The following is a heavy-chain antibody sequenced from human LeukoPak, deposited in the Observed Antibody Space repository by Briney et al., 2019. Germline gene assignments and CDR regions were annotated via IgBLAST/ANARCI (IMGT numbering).Heavy chain of an antibody. Sequence: ASVKVSCKASGYTFTSYGISWVRQAPGQGLEWMGWISAYNGNTNYAQKLQGRVTMTTDTSTSTAYKELRSLRSDDTAVYYCARVRNLMPREYWGQGTLVTVSS. D-gene: IGHD1-7*01. CDR3: ARVRNLMPREY. CDR2: ISAYNGNT. J-gene: IGHJ4*02. V-gene: IGHV1-18*01. CDR1: GYTFTSYG.